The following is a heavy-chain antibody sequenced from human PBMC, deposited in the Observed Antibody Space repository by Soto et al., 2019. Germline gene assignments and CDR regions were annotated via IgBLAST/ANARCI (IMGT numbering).Heavy chain of an antibody. Sequence: SETLSLTCAVSGGSIRGSSYSWSWIRQPPGKGLEWIGYIYDTGSTYYNPSLKSRVTISVDTSKNQFSLNVNSVTAGDTAVYYCARTWALIKFHYWGQGTRVTVSS. CDR3: ARTWALIKFHY. D-gene: IGHD2-8*01. CDR1: GGSIRGSSYS. CDR2: IYDTGST. V-gene: IGHV4-30-2*01. J-gene: IGHJ4*02.